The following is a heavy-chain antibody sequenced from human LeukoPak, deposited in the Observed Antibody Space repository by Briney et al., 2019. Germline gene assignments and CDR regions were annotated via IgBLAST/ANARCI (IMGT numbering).Heavy chain of an antibody. J-gene: IGHJ4*02. CDR2: IYTSGST. CDR3: ARGVRTYYDFWSGYPELYYFDY. CDR1: GGSISSYY. V-gene: IGHV4-4*07. D-gene: IGHD3-3*01. Sequence: SETLSLTCTVSGGSISSYYWSWIRQPAGKGLEWIGRIYTSGSTNYNPSLKSRVTMSVDTSKNQFSLKLSSVTAADTAVYYCARGVRTYYDFWSGYPELYYFDYWGQGTLVTVSS.